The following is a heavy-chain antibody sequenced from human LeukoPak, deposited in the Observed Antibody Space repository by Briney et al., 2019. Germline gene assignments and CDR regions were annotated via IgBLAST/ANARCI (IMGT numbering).Heavy chain of an antibody. D-gene: IGHD3-10*02. J-gene: IGHJ6*04. Sequence: GGSLRLSCAASGFTFSSNGMSWVRQAPGKGLEWVSYISSSGSTIYYADSVKGRFTISRDNAKNSLYLQMNSLRAEDTAVYYCAELGITMIGGVWGKGTTVTISS. CDR2: ISSSGSTI. V-gene: IGHV3-48*04. CDR3: AELGITMIGGV. CDR1: GFTFSSNG.